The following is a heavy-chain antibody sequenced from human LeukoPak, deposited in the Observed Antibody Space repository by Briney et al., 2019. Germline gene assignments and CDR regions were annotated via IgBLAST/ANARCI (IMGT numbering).Heavy chain of an antibody. J-gene: IGHJ4*02. CDR2: IKHSGST. CDR1: GGSFSGYY. Sequence: SETLSLTCAVYGGSFSGYYWSWIRQPPGKGLEWIGEIKHSGSTNYNPSLKSRVTISVDTSKNQFSLKLSSVTAADTAVYYCARGRYDSSGYYIYWGQGTLVTVSS. CDR3: ARGRYDSSGYYIY. D-gene: IGHD3-22*01. V-gene: IGHV4-34*01.